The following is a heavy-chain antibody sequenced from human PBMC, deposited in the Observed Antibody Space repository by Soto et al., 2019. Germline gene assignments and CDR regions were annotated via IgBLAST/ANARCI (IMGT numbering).Heavy chain of an antibody. J-gene: IGHJ6*02. CDR2: ISSSSSTI. V-gene: IGHV3-48*02. CDR1: GFTLSNYW. Sequence: GGSLRLSCAASGFTLSNYWMSWVRQAPGKGLEWVSYISSSSSTIYYADSVKGRFTISRDNAKNSLFLQMNSLRDEDMAVYYCAGYYDYVWGSGLIDLCGQGTTVTVSS. D-gene: IGHD3-16*01. CDR3: AGYYDYVWGSGLIDL.